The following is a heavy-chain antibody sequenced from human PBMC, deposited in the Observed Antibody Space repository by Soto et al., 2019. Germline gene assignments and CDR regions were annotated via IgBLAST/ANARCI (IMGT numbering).Heavy chain of an antibody. J-gene: IGHJ6*03. CDR3: ARNVNYDILTGYYTPVNDYYYYMDV. V-gene: IGHV4-4*02. Sequence: PSETLSLTCAVTGDSLIGDHWWSWVRQTPGKGLEWIGETYHSGTTNYNPSMKTRVSISMDKSKNQFSLKLNSVTAADTAVYYCARNVNYDILTGYYTPVNDYYYYMDVWGKGTTVTVSS. D-gene: IGHD3-9*01. CDR2: TYHSGTT. CDR1: GDSLIGDHW.